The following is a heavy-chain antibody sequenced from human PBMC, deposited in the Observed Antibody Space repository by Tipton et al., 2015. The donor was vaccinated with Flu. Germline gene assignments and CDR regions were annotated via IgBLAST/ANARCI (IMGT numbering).Heavy chain of an antibody. J-gene: IGHJ4*02. Sequence: SLRLSCVASGITFSDYSMHWVRQGPGKGLVWVSRISKDGTRINYADSVKGRFTNSRDTAKNTLYLQMSDLRAEGTAVYYCAREGLECSGSSCSLVAFDYWGQGALVTVSS. CDR2: ISKDGTRI. D-gene: IGHD2-15*01. V-gene: IGHV3-74*01. CDR3: AREGLECSGSSCSLVAFDY. CDR1: GITFSDYS.